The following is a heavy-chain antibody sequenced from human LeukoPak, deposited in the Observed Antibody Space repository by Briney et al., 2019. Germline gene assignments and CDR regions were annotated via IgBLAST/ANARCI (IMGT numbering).Heavy chain of an antibody. J-gene: IGHJ5*02. CDR1: GGSISSYY. V-gene: IGHV4-59*01. D-gene: IGHD3-3*01. CDR2: IYYSGST. Sequence: SETLSLTCTVSGGSISSYYWSWIRQPPGKGLEWIGYIYYSGSTNYNPSLKSRVTISVDTSKNQFSLKLSSVTAADTAVYYCARDLGDFWSGHNWFDPWGQGTLVTVSS. CDR3: ARDLGDFWSGHNWFDP.